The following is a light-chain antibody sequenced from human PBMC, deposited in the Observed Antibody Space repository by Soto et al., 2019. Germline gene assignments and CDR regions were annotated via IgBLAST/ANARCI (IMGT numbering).Light chain of an antibody. CDR1: QGISSA. V-gene: IGKV1D-13*01. CDR3: QQFNNFPWT. CDR2: GAS. Sequence: AIQLTQSPSSLSASVGDRVTLTCRTSQGISSALAWFQQKPGKSPKLLIYGASTLEGGVPSRFRGSGSGTDFTLTISSLQPEDFATYYCQQFNNFPWTFGPGTKVDIK. J-gene: IGKJ1*01.